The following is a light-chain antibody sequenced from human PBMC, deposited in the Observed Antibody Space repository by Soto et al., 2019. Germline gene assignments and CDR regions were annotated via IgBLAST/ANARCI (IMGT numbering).Light chain of an antibody. Sequence: DIQMTQSPSTLSASVGDRVTITCRASQSISSWLAWYQQKPGKAPKLLIYKASSLESGVPSRFSGSGSGTEFTLTISSLQPDEFATYYCQQYNSYSWTFGQGTTVEIK. CDR3: QQYNSYSWT. V-gene: IGKV1-5*03. J-gene: IGKJ1*01. CDR1: QSISSW. CDR2: KAS.